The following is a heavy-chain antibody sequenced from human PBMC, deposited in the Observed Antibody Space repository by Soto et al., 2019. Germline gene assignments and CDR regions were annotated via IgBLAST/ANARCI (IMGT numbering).Heavy chain of an antibody. D-gene: IGHD2-21*01. V-gene: IGHV3-23*01. Sequence: HPGGSLRLSCEASGFTFSNYGMTWVRLAPGKGLEWVSTISGSGGRTFYADPVKGRFTISRDNSKNTLYLQMKSLRAEDTAVYYCAKEMIASTLADFFDYWGQGTLVTVS. CDR2: ISGSGGRT. J-gene: IGHJ4*02. CDR1: GFTFSNYG. CDR3: AKEMIASTLADFFDY.